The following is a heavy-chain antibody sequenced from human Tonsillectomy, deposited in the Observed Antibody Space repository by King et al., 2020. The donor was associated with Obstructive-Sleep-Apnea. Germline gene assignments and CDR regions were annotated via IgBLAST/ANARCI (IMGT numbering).Heavy chain of an antibody. D-gene: IGHD2-2*01. V-gene: IGHV3-9*01. J-gene: IGHJ6*02. CDR3: AKDGVPAANYYYYGMDV. CDR1: GFTVDDYA. CDR2: ISWNSGSI. Sequence: VQLVESGGGLVQPGRSLRLSCAAAGFTVDDYAMHWVRQAPGKGLEWVSGISWNSGSIGYADSVKGRFTISRDNAKNSLYLQMNSLRPEDTALYYCAKDGVPAANYYYYGMDVWGQGTTVTVSS.